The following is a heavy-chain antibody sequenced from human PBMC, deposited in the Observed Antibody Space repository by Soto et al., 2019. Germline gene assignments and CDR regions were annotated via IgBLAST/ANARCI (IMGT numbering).Heavy chain of an antibody. D-gene: IGHD6-13*01. CDR3: ARDSSSWYYYYMDV. V-gene: IGHV3-53*04. J-gene: IGHJ6*03. Sequence: EVQLVESGGGLVQPGGSLRLSCAASGFTVSSNYMSWVRQAPGKGLEWVSVIYSGGSTYYADSVKGRFTISRHNSKNTLYLQMNSLRAEDTAVYYCARDSSSWYYYYMDVWGKGPTVTVSS. CDR1: GFTVSSNY. CDR2: IYSGGST.